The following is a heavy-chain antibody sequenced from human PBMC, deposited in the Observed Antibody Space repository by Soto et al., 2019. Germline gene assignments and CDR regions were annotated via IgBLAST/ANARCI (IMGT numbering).Heavy chain of an antibody. D-gene: IGHD4-17*01. CDR2: ISGSGGST. V-gene: IGHV3-23*01. CDR1: GFTFSSYA. CDR3: ALLRHYGDLDY. Sequence: GGSLRLSCAASGFTFSSYAMSWVRQAPGKGLEWVSAISGSGGSTYYADSVKGRFTISRDNSKNTLYLQMNSLRAEDTAVYHCALLRHYGDLDYWGQGTLVTVSS. J-gene: IGHJ4*02.